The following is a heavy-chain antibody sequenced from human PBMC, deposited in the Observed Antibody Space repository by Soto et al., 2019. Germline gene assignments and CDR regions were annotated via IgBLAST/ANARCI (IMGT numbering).Heavy chain of an antibody. CDR1: GGTFSTYA. Sequence: QVQLVQSGAEVKKPESSVKVSCKAPGGTFSTYAISWVRQAPGQGLEWMGGIIPMFGTANYAQRCQDRVTLTADESTTTVYMELSRLRSEDTAVYFWASGIQLWPRRIKRGDSGWGQGTLVTVSS. J-gene: IGHJ4*02. V-gene: IGHV1-69*12. CDR2: IIPMFGTA. CDR3: ASGIQLWPRRIKRGDSG. D-gene: IGHD5-18*01.